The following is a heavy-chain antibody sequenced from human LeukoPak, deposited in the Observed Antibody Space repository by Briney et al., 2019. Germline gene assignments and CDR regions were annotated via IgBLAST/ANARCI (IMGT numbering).Heavy chain of an antibody. Sequence: GASVKVSCKASGYTFTGYYMHWVRQAPGQGLEWMGWINPNSGGTNYAQKFQSRVTMTRDTSISTAYMELSRLRSDDTAVYYCARYDYSNLDMAEYFQHWGQGTLVTVSS. CDR3: ARYDYSNLDMAEYFQH. J-gene: IGHJ1*01. CDR1: GYTFTGYY. V-gene: IGHV1-2*02. CDR2: INPNSGGT. D-gene: IGHD4-11*01.